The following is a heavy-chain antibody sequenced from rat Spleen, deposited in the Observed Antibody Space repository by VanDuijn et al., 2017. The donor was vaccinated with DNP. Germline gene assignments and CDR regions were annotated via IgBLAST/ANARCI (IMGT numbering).Heavy chain of an antibody. Sequence: EVQLVESGGDLVQPGRSLKLFCAASGFTFSDYYMAWVRQAPTKDLEWVAYIRYDGGGTKYADSVKGRFTISRDNAKSTLYLQMDSLRSEDTATYYCTTDNEKYNAYWYFDFWGPGTMVTVSS. CDR3: TTDNEKYNAYWYFDF. CDR1: GFTFSDYY. V-gene: IGHV5-20*01. J-gene: IGHJ1*01. D-gene: IGHD1-5*01. CDR2: IRYDGGGT.